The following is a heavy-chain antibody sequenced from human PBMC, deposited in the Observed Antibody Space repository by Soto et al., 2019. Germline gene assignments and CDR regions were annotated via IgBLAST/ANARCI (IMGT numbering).Heavy chain of an antibody. CDR1: GGSISSYY. Sequence: SETLSLTCTVSGGSISSYYWSWIRQPPGKGLEWIGYIYYSGSTNYNPPLKSRVTISVDTSKNQFSLKLSSVTAADTAVYYCARSLYGDYDPNYFDYWGQGTLVTVSS. V-gene: IGHV4-59*01. CDR3: ARSLYGDYDPNYFDY. J-gene: IGHJ4*02. D-gene: IGHD4-17*01. CDR2: IYYSGST.